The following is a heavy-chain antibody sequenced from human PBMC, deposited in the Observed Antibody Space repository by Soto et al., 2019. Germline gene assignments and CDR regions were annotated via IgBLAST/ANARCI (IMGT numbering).Heavy chain of an antibody. Sequence: ASVKVSCKASGYTFTSYGISWVRQAPGQGLEWMGWISAYNGNTNYAQKLQGRVTMTTDTSTSTAYMELRSLRSDDTAVYYCARGLSRDLAVAGQKGVFDYWDQGTLVTVSS. D-gene: IGHD6-19*01. CDR3: ARGLSRDLAVAGQKGVFDY. V-gene: IGHV1-18*01. CDR1: GYTFTSYG. CDR2: ISAYNGNT. J-gene: IGHJ4*02.